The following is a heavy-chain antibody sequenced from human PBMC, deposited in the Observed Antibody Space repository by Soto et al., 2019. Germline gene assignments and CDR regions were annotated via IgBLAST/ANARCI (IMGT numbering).Heavy chain of an antibody. J-gene: IGHJ4*02. CDR1: GGSISSYY. V-gene: IGHV4-59*12. CDR3: ARDNCSGGSCYFDY. Sequence: SETLSLTCTVSGGSISSYYWSWIRQPPGKGLEWIGYIYYSGSTYYNPSLKSRVTISVDTSKNQFSLKLSSVTAADTAVYYCARDNCSGGSCYFDYWGQGTLVTVSS. CDR2: IYYSGST. D-gene: IGHD2-15*01.